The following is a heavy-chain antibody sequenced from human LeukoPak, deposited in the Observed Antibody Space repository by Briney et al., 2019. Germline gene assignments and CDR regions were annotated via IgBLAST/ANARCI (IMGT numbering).Heavy chain of an antibody. Sequence: GGSLRLSCAASKFTFSTYLMSWVRQAPGKGLEWVAVISYDGSNKYYADSVKGRFTISRDNSKNTLYLQMNSLRAEDTAVYYCARSTNYFDYWGQGTLVTVSS. CDR1: KFTFSTYL. J-gene: IGHJ4*02. CDR2: ISYDGSNK. CDR3: ARSTNYFDY. V-gene: IGHV3-30-3*01.